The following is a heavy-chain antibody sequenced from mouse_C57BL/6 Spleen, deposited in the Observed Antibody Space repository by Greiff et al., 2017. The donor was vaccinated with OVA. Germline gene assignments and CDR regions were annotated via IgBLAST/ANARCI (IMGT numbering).Heavy chain of an antibody. J-gene: IGHJ4*01. V-gene: IGHV1-72*01. CDR1: GYTFTSYW. Sequence: QVQLQQPGAELVKPGGSVKLSCTASGYTFTSYWMHWVQQRPGRGLEWIGRIDPNSGGTKYNEKFKSKAPLTVDKPSSTANMQLSSLTAEDAAVYYCARYNYGSSSYAMDYWGQGTSVTVSS. CDR3: ARYNYGSSSYAMDY. CDR2: IDPNSGGT. D-gene: IGHD1-1*01.